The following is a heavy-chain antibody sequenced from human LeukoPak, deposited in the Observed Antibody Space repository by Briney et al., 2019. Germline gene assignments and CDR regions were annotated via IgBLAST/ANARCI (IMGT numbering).Heavy chain of an antibody. CDR3: ARTAAGYLSYYFDY. CDR1: GGSISSGGYY. CDR2: IYHSGST. V-gene: IGHV4-39*01. D-gene: IGHD6-13*01. J-gene: IGHJ4*01. Sequence: PSETLSLTCTVSGGSISSGGYYWGWIRQPPRKGLEWIGSIYHSGSTFYNSSLKGRVTISVDTTRNQFSLNLNPVTAADTAVYYCARTAAGYLSYYFDYWGQGTLVSVSS.